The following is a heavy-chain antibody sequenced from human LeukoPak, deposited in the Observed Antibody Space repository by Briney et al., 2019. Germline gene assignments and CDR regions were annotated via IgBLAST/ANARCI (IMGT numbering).Heavy chain of an antibody. CDR2: ISYDGSNK. Sequence: GRSLRLSCAASGFTFSNYGMHWVRQAPGKGLEWVAVISYDGSNKYYADSVKGRFTISRDNAENSLYLQMNSLRAEDTAMYYCARDRAYAFDIWGQGTMVTVSS. CDR1: GFTFSNYG. CDR3: ARDRAYAFDI. V-gene: IGHV3-30*03. J-gene: IGHJ3*02. D-gene: IGHD3-10*01.